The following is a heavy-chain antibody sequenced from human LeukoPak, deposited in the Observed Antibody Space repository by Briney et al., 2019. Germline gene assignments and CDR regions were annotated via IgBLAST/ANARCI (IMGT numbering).Heavy chain of an antibody. J-gene: IGHJ4*02. CDR2: INHSGST. D-gene: IGHD6-19*01. V-gene: IGHV4-34*01. CDR3: ASEGGIAVAGPPRR. Sequence: SETLSLTCAVYGGSFSGYYWSWIRQPPGKGLEWIGEINHSGSTNYNPSLKSRVTISADTSKNQFSLKLSSVTAADTAVYYCASEGGIAVAGPPRRWGQGTLVTVSS. CDR1: GGSFSGYY.